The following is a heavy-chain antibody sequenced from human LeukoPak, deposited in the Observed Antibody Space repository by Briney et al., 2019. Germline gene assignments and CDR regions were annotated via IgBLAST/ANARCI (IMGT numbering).Heavy chain of an antibody. D-gene: IGHD6-13*01. J-gene: IGHJ1*01. V-gene: IGHV4-59*01. CDR3: ARGIAAAAPAEYFQH. Sequence: SETLSLTCIVSGGSISSYYWSWIRQPPGKGLEWIGYIYYSGNTNYNPSLKSRVTISVDTSKNQFSLKLSSVTAADTAVYYCARGIAAAAPAEYFQHWGQGTLVTVSS. CDR1: GGSISSYY. CDR2: IYYSGNT.